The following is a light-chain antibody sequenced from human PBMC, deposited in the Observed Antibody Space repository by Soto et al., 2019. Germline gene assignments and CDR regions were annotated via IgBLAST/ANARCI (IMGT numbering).Light chain of an antibody. Sequence: EIVLTQSPATLSVSPGERATLSCRASQSVSSNLAWYQKKPGQAPRLLSYDASTRATGIPARFSGSGSATEFTLTTSSLQSEDFALYYCQQYHNVPPYTFGQGTKLEIK. CDR2: DAS. J-gene: IGKJ2*01. CDR1: QSVSSN. CDR3: QQYHNVPPYT. V-gene: IGKV3-15*01.